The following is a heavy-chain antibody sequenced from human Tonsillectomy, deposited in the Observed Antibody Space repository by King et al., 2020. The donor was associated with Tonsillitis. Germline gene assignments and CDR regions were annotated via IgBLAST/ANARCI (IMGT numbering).Heavy chain of an antibody. Sequence: VQLVESGGGLVQPGGSLRLSCAASGFTFSSSWMHWVRQAPGKGLVWVSRINSDGSSTSYADSVKGRFTISRDNAKNTLYLQMNSLRAEDTAVFYCASEGGWSPGFDYWGQGTLVTVSS. CDR3: ASEGGWSPGFDY. D-gene: IGHD6-19*01. V-gene: IGHV3-74*01. J-gene: IGHJ4*02. CDR2: INSDGSST. CDR1: GFTFSSSW.